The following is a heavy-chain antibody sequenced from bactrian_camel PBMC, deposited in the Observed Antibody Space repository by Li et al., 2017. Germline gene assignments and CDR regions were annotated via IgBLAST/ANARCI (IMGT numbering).Heavy chain of an antibody. CDR3: VTSISGTWAGPNR. CDR1: ESTYRSIC. Sequence: QLVESGGGLVQPGGSLTLSCTASESTYRSICMAWFRQAPGTRRETVATVDSNGVTKVAGSVKGRFTLSKDNARNTVYLQMNNLRPEDTAMYYCVTSISGTWAGPNRWGRGTQVTVS. D-gene: IGHD1*01. CDR2: VDSNGVT. V-gene: IGHV3S53*01. J-gene: IGHJ4*01.